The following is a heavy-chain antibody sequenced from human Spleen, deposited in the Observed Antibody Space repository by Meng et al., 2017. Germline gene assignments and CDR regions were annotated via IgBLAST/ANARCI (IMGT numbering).Heavy chain of an antibody. CDR3: ATDPDAVAAAGPFDY. Sequence: GGSLKISCAASGFGFSTYAMTWVRQAPGKGLEWVSGINRSGGSTYYADSVKGRFTISRDNSKNTLYLQMNSLRAEDTAVYYCATDPDAVAAAGPFDYWGQGTLVTVSS. V-gene: IGHV3-23*01. CDR1: GFGFSTYA. D-gene: IGHD6-13*01. CDR2: INRSGGST. J-gene: IGHJ4*02.